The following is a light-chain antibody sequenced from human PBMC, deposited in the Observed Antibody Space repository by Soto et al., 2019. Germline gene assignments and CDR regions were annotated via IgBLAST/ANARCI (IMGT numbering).Light chain of an antibody. CDR3: TSWTTSTTMI. J-gene: IGLJ2*01. Sequence: QSVLTQPASVSGSPGQSITISCTGTSSDIGAYNVVSWYQQHPGKAPKLMLYDVNIRPSGVSNRFSDSKSCNTASLTISGLQAEDEYDYYCTSWTTSTTMIFGGGTKVTVL. V-gene: IGLV2-14*03. CDR1: SSDIGAYNV. CDR2: DVN.